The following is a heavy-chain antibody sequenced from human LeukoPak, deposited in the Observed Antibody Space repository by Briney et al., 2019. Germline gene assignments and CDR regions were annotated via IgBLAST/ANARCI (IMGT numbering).Heavy chain of an antibody. CDR1: GFSLSNARMG. D-gene: IGHD3-22*01. J-gene: IGHJ4*02. CDR3: ARIQRYYDSSGYFRFDY. CDR2: VFSNDEK. V-gene: IGHV2-26*01. Sequence: ESGPTLVNPTETLTLTCTVSGFSLSNARMGVSWIRQPPGKALEWLAHVFSNDEKSYSTSLKSRLTISKDTSKSQVVLTMTNMDPVDTATYNCARIQRYYDSSGYFRFDYWGQGTLVTVSS.